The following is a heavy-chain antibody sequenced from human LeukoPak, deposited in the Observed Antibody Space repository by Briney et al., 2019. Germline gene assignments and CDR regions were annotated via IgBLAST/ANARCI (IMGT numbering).Heavy chain of an antibody. CDR2: IGGDGGNT. J-gene: IGHJ4*02. D-gene: IGHD2-15*01. CDR1: GFNFDDYA. Sequence: PGGSLRLSCAASGFNFDDYAMHWVRQAPGKGLEWVSLIGGDGGNTYYADSAKGRFTISRDNSKNSLYLQMNSLRTEDTALYYCAKVAYCSVGSCWNYFDYWGQGTLVTVSS. V-gene: IGHV3-43*02. CDR3: AKVAYCSVGSCWNYFDY.